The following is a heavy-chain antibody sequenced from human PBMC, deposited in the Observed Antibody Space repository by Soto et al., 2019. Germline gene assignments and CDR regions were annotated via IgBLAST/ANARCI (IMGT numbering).Heavy chain of an antibody. CDR2: ISYSGST. CDR1: GGSISSGGYY. CDR3: ARDDCTNGVCYTWVY. Sequence: QVQLQESGPGLVKPSQTLSLTCTVSGGSISSGGYYWSWIRQHPGKGLEWIGYISYSGSTYYNPSLKSRVTISVDTSKNQFSLKLSSVTAADTAVYYCARDDCTNGVCYTWVYWGQGTLVTVSS. V-gene: IGHV4-31*03. D-gene: IGHD2-8*01. J-gene: IGHJ4*02.